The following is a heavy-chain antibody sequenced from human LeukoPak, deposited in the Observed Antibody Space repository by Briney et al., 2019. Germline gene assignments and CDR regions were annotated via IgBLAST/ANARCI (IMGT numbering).Heavy chain of an antibody. CDR3: ARQHKSYYMDV. Sequence: SETLSLTCTVSGGSISSSSYYWGWIRQPPGKGLEWIGSIYYSGSTYYNPSLKSRVTISVDTSKNQFSLKLSSVTAADTAVYYCARQHKSYYMDVWGKGTTVTVAS. CDR1: GGSISSSSYY. CDR2: IYYSGST. J-gene: IGHJ6*03. V-gene: IGHV4-39*01.